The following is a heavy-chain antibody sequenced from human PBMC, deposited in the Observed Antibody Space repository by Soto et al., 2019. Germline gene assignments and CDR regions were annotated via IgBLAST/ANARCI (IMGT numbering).Heavy chain of an antibody. CDR1: GGSISSGGYY. Sequence: PSETLSLTCTVSGGSISSGGYYWSWIRQHPGKGLEWIGYIYYSGSTYYNPSLKSRVTISVDTSKNQFSLKLSSVTAADTAVYYCVSLDYSYGYGDYWGQGTLVTVSS. D-gene: IGHD5-18*01. J-gene: IGHJ4*02. V-gene: IGHV4-31*02. CDR2: IYYSGST. CDR3: VSLDYSYGYGDY.